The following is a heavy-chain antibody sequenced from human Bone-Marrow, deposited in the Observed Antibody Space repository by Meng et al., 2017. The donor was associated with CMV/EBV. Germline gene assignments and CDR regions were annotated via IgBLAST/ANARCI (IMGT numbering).Heavy chain of an antibody. CDR3: ARGIPLSLRFLEWLPTPYYFDY. Sequence: ASVKVSCKASGYTFTSYDINWVRQATGQGLEWMGWMNPNSGNTGYAQKFQGRVTMTRNTPISTAYMELSSLRSEDTAVYYCARGIPLSLRFLEWLPTPYYFDYWGQGTLVTVSS. D-gene: IGHD3-3*01. J-gene: IGHJ4*02. CDR1: GYTFTSYD. CDR2: MNPNSGNT. V-gene: IGHV1-8*01.